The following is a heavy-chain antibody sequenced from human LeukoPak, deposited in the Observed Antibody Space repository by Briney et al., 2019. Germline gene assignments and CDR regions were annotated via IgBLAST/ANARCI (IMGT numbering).Heavy chain of an antibody. CDR3: ARELGITGMFGY. V-gene: IGHV4-39*02. D-gene: IGHD1-20*01. Sequence: SETLSLTCTVSGGSISRSSDYWGWIRQPPGKGLEWIGSIYYSGSTYYNPSLRSRVTISVDTSKKQFSLKLSSVTATDTAVYYCARELGITGMFGYWGQGTLVTVSS. J-gene: IGHJ4*02. CDR1: GGSISRSSDY. CDR2: IYYSGST.